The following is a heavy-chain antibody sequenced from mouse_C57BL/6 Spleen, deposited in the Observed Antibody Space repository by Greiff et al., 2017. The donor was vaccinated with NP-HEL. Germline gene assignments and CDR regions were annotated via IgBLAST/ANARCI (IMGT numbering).Heavy chain of an antibody. V-gene: IGHV1-72*01. Sequence: VQLQQSGAELVKPGASVKLSCKASGYTFTSYWMHWVKQRPGRGLECIGRIDRNSGGTKYNEKFKSKATLTVDKPSSTAYMQNSSLKSEDSAVYYCARWSGACWFAYWGQGTRVTVSA. CDR1: GYTFTSYW. CDR2: IDRNSGGT. CDR3: ARWSGACWFAY. J-gene: IGHJ3*01. D-gene: IGHD4-1*01.